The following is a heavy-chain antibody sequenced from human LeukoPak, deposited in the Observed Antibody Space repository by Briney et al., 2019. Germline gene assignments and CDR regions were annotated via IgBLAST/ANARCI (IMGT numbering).Heavy chain of an antibody. J-gene: IGHJ4*02. CDR2: ISSSSSYI. V-gene: IGHV3-21*01. D-gene: IGHD1-20*01. CDR3: ARDPGYNWKPLDY. Sequence: PGGSLRLSCAASGFTFSSYAMSWVRQAPGKGLEWVSSISSSSSYIYYADSVKGRFTISRDNAKNSLYLQMNSLRAEDTAVYYCARDPGYNWKPLDYWGQGTLVTVSS. CDR1: GFTFSSYA.